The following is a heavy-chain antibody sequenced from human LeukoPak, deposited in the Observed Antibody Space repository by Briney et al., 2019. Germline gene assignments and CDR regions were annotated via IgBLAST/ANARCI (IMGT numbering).Heavy chain of an antibody. J-gene: IGHJ5*02. CDR3: XXXXPXXXXFDP. V-gene: IGHV3-30*02. Sequence: FTXXXXGMXWGRQAPGXXRXGVAFIRYDGSNKYXADSVKGRFTISRDXAKNXLYLQMNSLRGDDTAGYYRXXXXPXXXXFDPXGXGXXVTISS. CDR2: IRYDGSNK. CDR1: FTXXXXG.